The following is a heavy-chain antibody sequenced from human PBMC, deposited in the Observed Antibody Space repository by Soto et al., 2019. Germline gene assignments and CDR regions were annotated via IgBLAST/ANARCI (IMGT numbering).Heavy chain of an antibody. CDR3: ARQGEYSYGYYSYYMDV. J-gene: IGHJ6*03. Sequence: GGSLRLSCAASGFTFSSYAMSWVRQAPGKGLEWVSAISGSGGSTYYADSVKGRFTISRDNSKNTLYLQMNSLRAEDTAVYYCARQGEYSYGYYSYYMDVWGKGTTVTVSS. CDR1: GFTFSSYA. V-gene: IGHV3-23*01. CDR2: ISGSGGST. D-gene: IGHD5-18*01.